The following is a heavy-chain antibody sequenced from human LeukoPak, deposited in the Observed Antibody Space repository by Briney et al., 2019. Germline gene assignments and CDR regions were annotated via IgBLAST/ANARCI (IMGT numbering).Heavy chain of an antibody. J-gene: IGHJ2*01. CDR2: ISSDGSTI. V-gene: IGHV3-48*03. D-gene: IGHD2-15*01. Sequence: PGGSLRLSCAASGFTFSNYEMNWVRQAPGKGLEWLSYISSDGSTIYYADSVKGRFTISRDNAKNSLFLHMNSLRVEDTALYYCARDRVVVATTTPPYWYFDLWGRGTRVTVSS. CDR3: ARDRVVVATTTPPYWYFDL. CDR1: GFTFSNYE.